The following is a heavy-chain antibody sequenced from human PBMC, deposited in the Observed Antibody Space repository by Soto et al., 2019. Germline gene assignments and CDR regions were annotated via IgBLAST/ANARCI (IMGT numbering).Heavy chain of an antibody. Sequence: QVQLVQSGAEVKKPGASVKVSCKASGYTFTTYFIHWVRQAPGQGLEWVGIINPNDRSTSYAQKFQGRVTMTRDTSTSTVFMEMSSLRSEDTAVYYCARTITRSLAWLFDYWGQGTLVTVSS. D-gene: IGHD3-3*01. CDR3: ARTITRSLAWLFDY. CDR1: GYTFTTYF. J-gene: IGHJ4*02. CDR2: INPNDRST. V-gene: IGHV1-46*03.